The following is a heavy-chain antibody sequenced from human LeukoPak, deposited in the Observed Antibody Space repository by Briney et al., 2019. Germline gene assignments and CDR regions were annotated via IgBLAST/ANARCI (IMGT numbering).Heavy chain of an antibody. V-gene: IGHV3-23*01. Sequence: GGSLRLSCAASGFTFSSYAVSWVRQAPGKGLEWVSAISGSGGSTYYADSVKGRFTISRDNSKNTLYLQMNSLRAEDTAVYYCAKDHLRDFWRRDNWFDPWGQGTLVTVSS. CDR1: GFTFSSYA. CDR2: ISGSGGST. J-gene: IGHJ5*02. CDR3: AKDHLRDFWRRDNWFDP. D-gene: IGHD3-3*01.